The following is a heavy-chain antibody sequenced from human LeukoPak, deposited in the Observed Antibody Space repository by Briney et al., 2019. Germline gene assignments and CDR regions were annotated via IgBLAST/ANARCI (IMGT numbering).Heavy chain of an antibody. D-gene: IGHD3-3*01. J-gene: IGHJ4*02. CDR1: GFTVSSNY. Sequence: PGGSLRLSCAASGFTVSSNYMSWVRQAPGKGLEWVSVIYTGGSTHYADSVKGRFTISRDNSKNTLYLQMNSLRAEDTAVYYCARQSLHYDFWSGYYDYWGQGALATVPS. V-gene: IGHV3-53*01. CDR3: ARQSLHYDFWSGYYDY. CDR2: IYTGGST.